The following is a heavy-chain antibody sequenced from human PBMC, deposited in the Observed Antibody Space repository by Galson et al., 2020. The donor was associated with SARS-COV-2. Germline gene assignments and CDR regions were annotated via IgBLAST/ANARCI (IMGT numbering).Heavy chain of an antibody. J-gene: IGHJ6*02. V-gene: IGHV3-11*04. Sequence: NSGGSLRLSCAASGFTFSDYYMSWFRQAPWKGLEWLSYISGSSSPIYSADSVKGRFTISRDNAKNTLYLQMNTLRAEDTAVYYCARDRGGGYDFKTGYGMDVWGQGTTVTVSS. CDR3: ARDRGGGYDFKTGYGMDV. CDR1: GFTFSDYY. D-gene: IGHD5-12*01. CDR2: ISGSSSPI.